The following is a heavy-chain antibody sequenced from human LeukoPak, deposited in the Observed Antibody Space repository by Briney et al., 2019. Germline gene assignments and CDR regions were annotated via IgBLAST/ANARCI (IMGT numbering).Heavy chain of an antibody. D-gene: IGHD1-26*01. Sequence: SETLSLTCTVSGGSISSSSYYWGWIRQPPGKGLEWIGNIYYSGSTYYNPSLKSRVTISVDTSKNQFSLKLSSVTAADTAVYYCARWSGSYYTDGMDVWGQGTTVTVSS. J-gene: IGHJ6*02. V-gene: IGHV4-39*01. CDR1: GGSISSSSYY. CDR2: IYYSGST. CDR3: ARWSGSYYTDGMDV.